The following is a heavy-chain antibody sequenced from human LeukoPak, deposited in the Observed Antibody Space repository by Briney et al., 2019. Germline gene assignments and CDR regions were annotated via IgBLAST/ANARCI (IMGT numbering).Heavy chain of an antibody. V-gene: IGHV1-18*01. CDR1: GYTFTSYG. J-gene: IGHJ6*03. Sequence: ASVTVSCKGSGYTFTSYGFSWVRPARGQGLEWMGCISAYNGDTNKAQKLQGRVTMTTDTSTSTAYMELRSLRSDDTAVYYCARVASGGWYLPDYYYYYYMDVWGKGTTVTISS. CDR3: ARVASGGWYLPDYYYYYYMDV. CDR2: ISAYNGDT. D-gene: IGHD6-19*01.